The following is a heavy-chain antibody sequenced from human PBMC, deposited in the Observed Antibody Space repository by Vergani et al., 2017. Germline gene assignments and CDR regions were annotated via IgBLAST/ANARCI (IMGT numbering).Heavy chain of an antibody. Sequence: EVQLVESGGGLVQPGGSLRLSCAASGFTFSSYAMHWVRQAPGKGLEYVSAISSNGGSTYYANSVKGRFTISRDNSKNTLYLQMGSLRAEDMAVYYCARASGSGSYYLRYYYGMDVWGQGTTVTVSS. V-gene: IGHV3-64*01. D-gene: IGHD3-10*01. CDR3: ARASGSGSYYLRYYYGMDV. J-gene: IGHJ6*02. CDR1: GFTFSSYA. CDR2: ISSNGGST.